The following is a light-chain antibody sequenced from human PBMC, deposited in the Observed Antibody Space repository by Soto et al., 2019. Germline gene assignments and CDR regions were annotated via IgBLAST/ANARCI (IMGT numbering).Light chain of an antibody. CDR3: QQRSNWPPAIT. CDR1: QSISTY. V-gene: IGKV3-11*01. CDR2: DAS. Sequence: IVLTQSPAILSLSAGERATLSCRASQSISTYLAWYQQKPGQAPRLLIYDASNRATGIPARFSGSGSGTDFTLTISNLEPEDVAVYYCQQRSNWPPAITFGGGTKVEIE. J-gene: IGKJ4*01.